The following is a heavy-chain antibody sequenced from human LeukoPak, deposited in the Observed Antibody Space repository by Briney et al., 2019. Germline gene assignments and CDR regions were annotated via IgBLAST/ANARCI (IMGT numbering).Heavy chain of an antibody. CDR2: IKSKTDGGTT. CDR3: NKGKDGDYYFEY. Sequence: GGSLRLSCAASEFTFTNAWMNWVRQAPGKGLEWVGRIKSKTDGGTTDYAAPVKGRFTISRDDSKNTLYLQMNSLKIEDTAVYYCNKGKDGDYYFEYWGQGTLVTVSS. D-gene: IGHD4-17*01. V-gene: IGHV3-15*01. J-gene: IGHJ4*02. CDR1: EFTFTNAW.